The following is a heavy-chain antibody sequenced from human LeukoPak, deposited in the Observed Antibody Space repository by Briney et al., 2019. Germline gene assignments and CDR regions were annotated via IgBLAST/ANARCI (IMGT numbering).Heavy chain of an antibody. J-gene: IGHJ4*02. D-gene: IGHD3-10*01. CDR3: ARYTMVRGVIGFDY. Sequence: SETLSLTCTVSGGSISSGGYYWSWIRQPPGKGLEWIGYIYYSGSTNYNPSLKSRVTISVDTSKNQFSLKLSSVTAADTAVYYCARYTMVRGVIGFDYWGQGTLVTVSS. CDR1: GGSISSGGYY. V-gene: IGHV4-61*08. CDR2: IYYSGST.